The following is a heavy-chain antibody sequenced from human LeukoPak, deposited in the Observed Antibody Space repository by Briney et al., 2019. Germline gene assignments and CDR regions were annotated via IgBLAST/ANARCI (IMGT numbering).Heavy chain of an antibody. D-gene: IGHD1-20*01. J-gene: IGHJ6*02. CDR2: IWYDGSNK. V-gene: IGHV3-33*01. CDR1: GFTFSSYG. CDR3: ARERVTGTTSYYYYGMDV. Sequence: GGSLRLSCAASGFTFSSYGMHWVRQAPGKGLEWVAVIWYDGSNKYYADSVKGRFTISRDNSKNTLYLQMNSLRAEDTAVYYCARERVTGTTSYYYYGMDVWGQGTTVTVSS.